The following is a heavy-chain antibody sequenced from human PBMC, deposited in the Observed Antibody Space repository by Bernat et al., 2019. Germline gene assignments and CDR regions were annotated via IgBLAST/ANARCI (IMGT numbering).Heavy chain of an antibody. Sequence: EVQLVESGGGLVQPGGSLRLSCAASGFTFRGYWMTWVRQAPGKGLEWVANIKQDGSEKYYVDSVKGRFTISRDNAKNSLDLQMNSLRAEDTAVHYCARVRSTSRNFDYWGQGTLVTVSS. J-gene: IGHJ4*02. CDR1: GFTFRGYW. D-gene: IGHD2-2*01. CDR3: ARVRSTSRNFDY. CDR2: IKQDGSEK. V-gene: IGHV3-7*03.